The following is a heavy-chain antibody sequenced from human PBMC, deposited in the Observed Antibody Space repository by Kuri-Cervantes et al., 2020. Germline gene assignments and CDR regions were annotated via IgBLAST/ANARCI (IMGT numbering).Heavy chain of an antibody. D-gene: IGHD2-2*01. Sequence: GSLRLSCTVSGGSISSNNYYWGWIRQPPGKGLEWMGLEWIGHIYYSGRTDYRPSPKSPVTISADTSKNQFSLKLSSVTAAATAVYYCARELPAADCWGQGTLVTVSS. CDR2: IYYSGRT. J-gene: IGHJ4*02. V-gene: IGHV4-39*02. CDR1: GGSISSNNYY. CDR3: ARELPAADC.